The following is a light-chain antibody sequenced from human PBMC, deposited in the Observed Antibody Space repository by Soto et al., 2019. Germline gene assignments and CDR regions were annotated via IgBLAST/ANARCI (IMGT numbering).Light chain of an antibody. CDR2: GAS. CDR1: QRVSSSS. J-gene: IGKJ1*01. V-gene: IGKV3-20*01. Sequence: EIVLSQSPGTLSLSPGERAPLSCRASQRVSSSSLAWYQQKPGQAPRLLIYGASSRATEIQDSFSGSGSGTEFTLTIRRLEPEDFAVYFCHQYGSSSTFGQGTKVDIK. CDR3: HQYGSSST.